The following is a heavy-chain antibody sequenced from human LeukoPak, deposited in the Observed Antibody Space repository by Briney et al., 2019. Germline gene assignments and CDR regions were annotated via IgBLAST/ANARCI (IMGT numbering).Heavy chain of an antibody. J-gene: IGHJ4*02. D-gene: IGHD3-22*01. CDR2: FDPEDGDT. CDR1: GNTLIELS. V-gene: IGHV1-24*01. CDR3: TTGRYYYDSRGYSRGGYYFDY. Sequence: GASVRVSCKVSGNTLIELSTHWVRQAPGKGLEWMGGFDPEDGDTICAQKFLGRVTMTEDISTDTAYMELSSLRSEDTAVYYCTTGRYYYDSRGYSRGGYYFDYWGQGTLVTVSS.